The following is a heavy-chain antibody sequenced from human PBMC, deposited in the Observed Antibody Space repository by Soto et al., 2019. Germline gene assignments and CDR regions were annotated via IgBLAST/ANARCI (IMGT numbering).Heavy chain of an antibody. CDR3: ARDNDRPQLGGNYYYILDV. CDR1: GGTFRTAA. J-gene: IGHJ6*02. D-gene: IGHD2-8*01. CDR2: IMPVFRTP. V-gene: IGHV1-69*12. Sequence: QVQLEQSGAEVKKPGSSVKVSCKASGGTFRTAAISWVRQAPGQGLEWMGGIMPVFRTPDYAQKFQGRGTITADESTNTAYRELSGLRSDDTAVYYCARDNDRPQLGGNYYYILDVWGQGTTITVSS.